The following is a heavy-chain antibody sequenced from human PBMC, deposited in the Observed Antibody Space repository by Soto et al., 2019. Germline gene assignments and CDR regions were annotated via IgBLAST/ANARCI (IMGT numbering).Heavy chain of an antibody. J-gene: IGHJ4*02. D-gene: IGHD3-22*01. CDR1: GEGFVSYA. Sequence: SKGPGEGFVSYARSWAQQANKQGLEWVGWISAYNGDTHYAPKFQDRITLTTETSTDTAYMELRSLRLDDTAVYYCARDWSRYYDNSDIIWCYRGQGSLGTVYS. V-gene: IGHV1-18*04. CDR2: ISAYNGDT. CDR3: ARDWSRYYDNSDIIWCY.